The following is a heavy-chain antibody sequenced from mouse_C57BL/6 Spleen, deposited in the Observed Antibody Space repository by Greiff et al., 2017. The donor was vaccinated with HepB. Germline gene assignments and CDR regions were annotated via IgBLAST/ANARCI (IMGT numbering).Heavy chain of an antibody. CDR3: ANDYDVPYYYAMDY. V-gene: IGHV2-5*01. CDR1: GFSLTSYG. D-gene: IGHD2-4*01. Sequence: VQLKESGPGLVQPSQSLSITCTVSGFSLTSYGVHWVRQSPGKGLEWLGVIWRGGSTDYNAAFMSRLGITKDNSKSQVFFKMNSLQADDTAIYYCANDYDVPYYYAMDYWGQGTSVTVSS. CDR2: IWRGGST. J-gene: IGHJ4*01.